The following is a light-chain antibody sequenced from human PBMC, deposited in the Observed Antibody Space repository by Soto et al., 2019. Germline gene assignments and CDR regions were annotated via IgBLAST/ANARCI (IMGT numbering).Light chain of an antibody. CDR2: DVS. J-gene: IGLJ3*02. CDR1: SSDVGGYNY. V-gene: IGLV2-11*01. CDR3: CSYAGSYTWV. Sequence: QSALTQPRSVSGSPGQSVTISCTGTSSDVGGYNYVSWYQQHPGKAPKLMIYDVSKRPSGVPDRFSGSKSGHTSSLTISGLQAEDEADYYFCSYAGSYTWVFGGGTKLTVL.